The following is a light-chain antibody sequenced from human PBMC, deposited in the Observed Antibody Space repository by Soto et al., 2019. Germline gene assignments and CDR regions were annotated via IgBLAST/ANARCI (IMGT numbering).Light chain of an antibody. CDR1: SSDVGAYDF. V-gene: IGLV2-14*01. CDR3: SSYTTRSTLV. CDR2: DVT. J-gene: IGLJ1*01. Sequence: QSALTQPASVSGSPGQSITISCTGTSSDVGAYDFVSWYQHSPGKAPKLVTFDVTHRPPGISDRFSGSKSANTASLTISGLQAEDEAFCYCSSYTTRSTLVFGGGTKVTVL.